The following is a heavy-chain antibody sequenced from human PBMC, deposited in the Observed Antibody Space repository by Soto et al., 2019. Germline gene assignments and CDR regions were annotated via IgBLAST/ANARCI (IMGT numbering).Heavy chain of an antibody. J-gene: IGHJ3*02. Sequence: GGSLRLSCAASGFTFSSYAMNWVRQAPGKGLEWISYISSSSSTIYYADSVEGRFTISRDNAKKSVYLQMNSLRDEDTAVYYCARLVAAAGRAFDIWGQGTMVTVSS. CDR1: GFTFSSYA. CDR2: ISSSSSTI. V-gene: IGHV3-48*02. D-gene: IGHD6-13*01. CDR3: ARLVAAAGRAFDI.